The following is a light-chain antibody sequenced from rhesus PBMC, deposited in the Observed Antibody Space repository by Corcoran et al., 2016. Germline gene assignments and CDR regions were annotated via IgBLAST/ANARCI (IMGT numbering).Light chain of an antibody. CDR1: SSDIGGYNY. J-gene: IGLJ6*01. CDR2: EVT. CDR3: CSYTTSSTFV. V-gene: IGLV2S7*01. Sequence: QSAPTQPPSVSGSPGQSVTNSCTGTSSDIGGYNYVSWYQQHPGKAPKLMIYEVTQRPSGVSDRVSGSKSGNTASLTISGLQAEDGAVYYCCSYTTSSTFVFGGRTKLTVL.